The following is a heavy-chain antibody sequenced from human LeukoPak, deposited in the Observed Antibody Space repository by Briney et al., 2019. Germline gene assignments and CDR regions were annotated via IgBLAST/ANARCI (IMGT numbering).Heavy chain of an antibody. CDR2: IKSRTDGGTT. CDR3: TLFYYDSSGYYEAIGYSYGKDV. D-gene: IGHD3-22*01. Sequence: GGSLRLSCAASGFTFNKAWMSWVRQAPGKGLEWIGRIKSRTDGGTTDYAAPVKGRFNISRDDSKSMLYLQMNSLKNEDTAVYFCTLFYYDSSGYYEAIGYSYGKDVWGQGTTVTVSS. CDR1: GFTFNKAW. J-gene: IGHJ6*02. V-gene: IGHV3-15*01.